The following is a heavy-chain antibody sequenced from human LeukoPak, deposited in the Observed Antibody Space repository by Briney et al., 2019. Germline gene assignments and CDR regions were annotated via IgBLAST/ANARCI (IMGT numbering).Heavy chain of an antibody. CDR2: ISSGGSYT. CDR1: GFTFSSYC. Sequence: PGGSLRLSCAASGFTFSSYCMNWVRQAPGKGLEWVSSISSGGSYTNYADSVKGRFTISRDNAKNSLYLQMNSLRAEDTAVYYCARDRVGATVGMDVWGQGTTVTVSS. CDR3: ARDRVGATVGMDV. D-gene: IGHD1-26*01. V-gene: IGHV3-21*01. J-gene: IGHJ6*02.